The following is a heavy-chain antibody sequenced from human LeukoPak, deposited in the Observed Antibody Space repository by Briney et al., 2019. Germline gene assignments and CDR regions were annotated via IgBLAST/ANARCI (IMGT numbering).Heavy chain of an antibody. J-gene: IGHJ6*03. CDR1: GFTFDDYT. Sequence: PGGSLRLSCAASGFTFDDYTMHWVRQAPGKGLEWVSLISWDGGSTYYADSVKGRFTISRDNSKNSLYLQMNSLRTEDTALYYCAKDAGSDYYYYMDVWGQGTMVTVSS. D-gene: IGHD3-10*01. CDR2: ISWDGGST. V-gene: IGHV3-43*01. CDR3: AKDAGSDYYYYMDV.